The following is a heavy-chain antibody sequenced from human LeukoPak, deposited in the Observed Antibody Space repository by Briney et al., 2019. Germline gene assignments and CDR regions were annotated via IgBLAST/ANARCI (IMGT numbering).Heavy chain of an antibody. Sequence: SETLSLTCAVYGGSFSGYYWSWVRQPPGKGREWIGEINHSGSTNYNPSLKSRVTISVDTSKNQFSLKLSSVTAADTAVYYCARARTYYYDSSGYYGYWGQGTLVTVSS. V-gene: IGHV4-34*01. D-gene: IGHD3-22*01. J-gene: IGHJ4*02. CDR1: GGSFSGYY. CDR3: ARARTYYYDSSGYYGY. CDR2: INHSGST.